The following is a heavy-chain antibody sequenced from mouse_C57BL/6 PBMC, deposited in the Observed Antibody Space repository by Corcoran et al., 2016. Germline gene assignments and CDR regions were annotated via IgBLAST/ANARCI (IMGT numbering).Heavy chain of an antibody. CDR2: IDPRSGNT. D-gene: IGHD1-1*01. V-gene: IGHV1-81*01. CDR3: ARDYYYYGSSLMDY. Sequence: QVQLQQSGAELAMPGASVKLCCKASGYTFTSYGISGVKQRTGQGLEWIGEIDPRSGNTYYNEKFKGKATLTADKSSSTAYMGLRSLTSEDSAVYFCARDYYYYGSSLMDYWGQGTSVTVSS. CDR1: GYTFTSYG. J-gene: IGHJ4*01.